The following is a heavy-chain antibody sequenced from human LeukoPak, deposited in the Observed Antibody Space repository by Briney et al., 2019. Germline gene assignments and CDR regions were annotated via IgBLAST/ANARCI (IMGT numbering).Heavy chain of an antibody. J-gene: IGHJ2*01. CDR3: ARVGDHFHWNLDL. V-gene: IGHV3-53*01. CDR1: GFTLSIYY. D-gene: IGHD3-3*02. CDR2: IYSGGTT. Sequence: PGGSLRLSCAASGFTLSIYYMNWVRQAPGKGLEWVSIIYSGGTTYYADSVKGRFTISRDTSKNTLSLQMNNLRAEDTAVYFCARVGDHFHWNLDLWGRGTLVTVSS.